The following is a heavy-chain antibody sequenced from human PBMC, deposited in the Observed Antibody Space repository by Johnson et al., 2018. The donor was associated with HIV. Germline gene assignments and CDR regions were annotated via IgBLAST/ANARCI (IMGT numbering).Heavy chain of an antibody. CDR1: GFTFSSYW. J-gene: IGHJ3*02. Sequence: MLLVESGGGVVQPGRSLRLSCAASGFTFSSYWMSWVRQAPGKGLEWVANIKQDGSEKYYVASVKGRFTISRDNAKNSLYLQRNSLRAEDTAVYYCAYSSSPLSGDAFDIWGQGTMVTVYS. CDR2: IKQDGSEK. D-gene: IGHD6-6*01. CDR3: AYSSSPLSGDAFDI. V-gene: IGHV3-7*01.